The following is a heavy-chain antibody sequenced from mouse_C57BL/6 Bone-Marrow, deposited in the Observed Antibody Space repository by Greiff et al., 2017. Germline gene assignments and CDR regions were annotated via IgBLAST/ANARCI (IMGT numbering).Heavy chain of an antibody. CDR3: AIERITTVVATDY. CDR2: IHPSDSDT. V-gene: IGHV1-74*01. CDR1: GYTFTSYW. J-gene: IGHJ2*01. D-gene: IGHD1-1*01. Sequence: QVHVKQPGAELVKPGASVKVSCKASGYTFTSYWMSWVKQSPGQGLEWIGRIHPSDSDTNYNQKFKGKATLTVDKSSSTAYMQLSSLTSEDSAVYYWAIERITTVVATDYWGQGTTLTVAS.